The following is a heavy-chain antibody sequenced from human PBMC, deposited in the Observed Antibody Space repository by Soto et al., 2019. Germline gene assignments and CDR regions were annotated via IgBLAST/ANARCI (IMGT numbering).Heavy chain of an antibody. D-gene: IGHD3-10*01. V-gene: IGHV4-31*03. J-gene: IGHJ4*02. CDR1: GGSISRCGYY. CDR3: ARDRGPTGPQFRGD. Sequence: PSETLSLTCTVSGGSISRCGYYWSWIRQHPGKGLEWIGYIYYSGSTYYNPSLKSRVTISVDTSKNQFSLKLSSVTAADTAVYYCARDRGPTGPQFRGDWGQGTLVTVSS. CDR2: IYYSGST.